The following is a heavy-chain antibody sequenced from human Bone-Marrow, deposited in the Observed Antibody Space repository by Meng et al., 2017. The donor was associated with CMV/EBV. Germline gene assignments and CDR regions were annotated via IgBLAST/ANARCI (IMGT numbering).Heavy chain of an antibody. V-gene: IGHV1-8*01. J-gene: IGHJ6*02. CDR1: GYTFSSYD. Sequence: ASVKVSCKASGYTFSSYDINWVRQATGQGLEWLGWVNPNSGNTAYAQKFLGRITMTTNTSVTTAYMELSRLRSEDTAVYYCARGNSAKYYYGMDVWGQGTTVTVSS. CDR3: ARGNSAKYYYGMDV. D-gene: IGHD5-24*01. CDR2: VNPNSGNT.